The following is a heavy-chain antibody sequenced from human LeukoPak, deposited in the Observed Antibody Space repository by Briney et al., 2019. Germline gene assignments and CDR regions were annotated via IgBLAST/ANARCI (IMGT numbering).Heavy chain of an antibody. CDR1: GYTFSSYW. D-gene: IGHD5-12*01. CDR3: VIVATIGPYYYYGMDV. J-gene: IGHJ6*02. CDR2: IYPGDLDT. V-gene: IGHV5-51*01. Sequence: GESLRISCEGSGYTFSSYWIAWVRQMPGKGLEYMGIIYPGDLDTRYSPSFQGQVTISVDKSISTAYLQWNSLKASDTAMYYCVIVATIGPYYYYGMDVWGQGTTVTVSS.